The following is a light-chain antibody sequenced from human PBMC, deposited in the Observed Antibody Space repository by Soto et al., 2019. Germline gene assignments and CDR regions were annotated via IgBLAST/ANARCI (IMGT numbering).Light chain of an antibody. V-gene: IGLV2-14*01. CDR1: SSDVGGYNY. J-gene: IGLJ1*01. Sequence: QSVLTQPASVSGSSGQSITISCTGTSSDVGGYNYVSWYQQHPGKAPKLMIYEVSNRPSGVSNRFSGSKSDNTASLTISGLQAEDEADYYCSSYTSFSTYVFGNGTKVTVL. CDR3: SSYTSFSTYV. CDR2: EVS.